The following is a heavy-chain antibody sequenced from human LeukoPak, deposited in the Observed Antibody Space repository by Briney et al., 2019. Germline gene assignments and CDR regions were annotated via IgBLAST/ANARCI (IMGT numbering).Heavy chain of an antibody. J-gene: IGHJ4*02. CDR2: IYYSGST. CDR3: ARVDYDSKIDY. CDR1: GGSISSYY. D-gene: IGHD3-22*01. Sequence: SETLSLTCTVSGGSISSYYWSWIRQPPGKGLGWIGYIYYSGSTNYNPSLKSRVTISVDTSKNQFSLKLSSVTAADTAVYYCARVDYDSKIDYWGQGTLVTVSS. V-gene: IGHV4-59*01.